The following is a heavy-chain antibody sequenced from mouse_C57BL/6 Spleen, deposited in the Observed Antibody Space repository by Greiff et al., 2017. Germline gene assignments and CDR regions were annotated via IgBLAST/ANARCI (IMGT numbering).Heavy chain of an antibody. V-gene: IGHV14-2*01. CDR3: DETGSSQYYFDY. CDR2: IDPEDGET. J-gene: IGHJ2*01. D-gene: IGHD1-1*01. CDR1: GFNIKDYY. Sequence: VQLQQSGAELVKPGASVKLSCTASGFNIKDYYMHWVKQRTEQGLEWIGRIDPEDGETKYAPKFQGKATITADTSSNTAYLQLSSLTSEDTAVYYCDETGSSQYYFDYWGQGTTLTVSS.